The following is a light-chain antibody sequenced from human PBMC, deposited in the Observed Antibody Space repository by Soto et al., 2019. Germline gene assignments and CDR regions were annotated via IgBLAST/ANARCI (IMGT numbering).Light chain of an antibody. CDR3: QQSYTPPRN. CDR2: DAS. CDR1: QSISSS. Sequence: DRQMTQSPASLSASVGDRVTITCRASQSISSSLNWYQQKPGKAPELLICDASSLHTGVPSRFSGSGSGTEFTVTISRLQPEDFATYCGQQSYTPPRNFGEGTRLEIK. V-gene: IGKV1-39*01. J-gene: IGKJ5*01.